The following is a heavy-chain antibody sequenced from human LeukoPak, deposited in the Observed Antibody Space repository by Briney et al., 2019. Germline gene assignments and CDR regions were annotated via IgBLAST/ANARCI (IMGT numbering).Heavy chain of an antibody. D-gene: IGHD6-13*01. CDR2: IYYSGST. CDR1: GGSINSYY. CDR3: ARVTGYMTEDYFDY. V-gene: IGHV4-59*07. J-gene: IGHJ4*02. Sequence: SDTLSLTCTVSGGSINSYYWSWIRQPPGKGLEWIGYIYYSGSTNYNPSLKSRVTTSVDTSKNQFSLRLSSVTAADTAVYYCARVTGYMTEDYFDYWGQGTLITVSS.